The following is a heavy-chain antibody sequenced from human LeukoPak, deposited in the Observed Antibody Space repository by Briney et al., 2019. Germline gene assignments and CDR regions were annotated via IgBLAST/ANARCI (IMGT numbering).Heavy chain of an antibody. CDR2: FYPEDGET. D-gene: IGHD6-19*01. CDR1: GYTLTELS. Sequence: ASVKVSCKVSGYTLTELSMHWVRQAPGKGLEWMGGFYPEDGETIYAQKFQGRITMTEDTSTDTAYMELSSLRSEDTVVYYCATVTYSSGLSDFDYWGQGTLVTVSS. J-gene: IGHJ4*02. V-gene: IGHV1-24*01. CDR3: ATVTYSSGLSDFDY.